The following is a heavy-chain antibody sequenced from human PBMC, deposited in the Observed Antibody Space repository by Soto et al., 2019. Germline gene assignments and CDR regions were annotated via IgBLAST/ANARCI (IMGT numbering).Heavy chain of an antibody. V-gene: IGHV4-59*08. CDR2: IYYSGST. Sequence: SETLSLTCTVSGGSISSYYWSWIRQPPGKGLEWIGYIYYSGSTNYNPSLKSRVTISVDTSKNQFSLKLSSVTAADTAVYYCARHVSGITTVTLYDYWGQGTLVTVSS. CDR1: GGSISSYY. J-gene: IGHJ4*02. D-gene: IGHD4-17*01. CDR3: ARHVSGITTVTLYDY.